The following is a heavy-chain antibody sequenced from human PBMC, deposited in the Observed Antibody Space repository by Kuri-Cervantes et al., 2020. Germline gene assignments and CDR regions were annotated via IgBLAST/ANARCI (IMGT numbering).Heavy chain of an antibody. V-gene: IGHV4-38-2*02. CDR3: ASRARIAVAGYDY. Sequence: SETLSLTCTVSGYSISSGYYWGWIRQPPGKGLEWIGSIYHSGSTYYNPSLKSRVTISVDTSKNQFSLKLSSVTVADTAVYYCASRARIAVAGYDYWGQGTLVTVSS. J-gene: IGHJ4*02. D-gene: IGHD6-19*01. CDR1: GYSISSGYY. CDR2: IYHSGST.